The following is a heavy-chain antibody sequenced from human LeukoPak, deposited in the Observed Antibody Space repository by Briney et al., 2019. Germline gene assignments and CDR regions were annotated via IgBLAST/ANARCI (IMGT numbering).Heavy chain of an antibody. CDR1: GFTASSNY. CDR2: IYSGGST. Sequence: AGGSLRLSCAASGFTASSNYMSWVRQAPGKGLEWVSVIYSGGSTYYADSVKGRFTISRDNSKNTLYLQMNSLRAEDTAVYYCARVWANSGNYYGEDYWGQGTLVTVSS. D-gene: IGHD1-26*01. CDR3: ARVWANSGNYYGEDY. J-gene: IGHJ4*02. V-gene: IGHV3-53*01.